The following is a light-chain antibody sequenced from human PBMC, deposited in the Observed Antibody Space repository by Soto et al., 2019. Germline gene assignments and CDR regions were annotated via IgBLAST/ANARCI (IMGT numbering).Light chain of an antibody. CDR3: QQDDRQTLK. J-gene: IGKJ5*01. CDR1: QGIGDT. Sequence: EIVLTQYPATLCFDPAYIATLSYRASQGIGDTLAWYQHKPGQTPRLLIYDTSTRATGVPDRFSGGGSGTDFTLTISRLEPEDFALYYCQQDDRQTLKFGQGTRLEIK. V-gene: IGKV3-15*01. CDR2: DTS.